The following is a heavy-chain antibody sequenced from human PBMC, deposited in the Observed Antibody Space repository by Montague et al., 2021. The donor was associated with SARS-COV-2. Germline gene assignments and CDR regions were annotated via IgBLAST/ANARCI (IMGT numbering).Heavy chain of an antibody. Sequence: SLRLPCAASGFTFSFYAMSWVRQAPGKGLQWVSVIYSGGSSTYYADFVKGRFTISRDNSKNTLYLQMNSLRAEDTAVYYCAKRLDDYFDYWGQGTLVTVSS. D-gene: IGHD1-1*01. J-gene: IGHJ4*02. CDR3: AKRLDDYFDY. CDR2: IYSGGSST. CDR1: GFTFSFYA. V-gene: IGHV3-23*03.